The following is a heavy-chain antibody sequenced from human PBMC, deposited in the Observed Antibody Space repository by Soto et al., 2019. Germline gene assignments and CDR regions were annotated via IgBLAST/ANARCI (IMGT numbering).Heavy chain of an antibody. CDR2: ISGSGGST. CDR3: ARRSPILGMSGGAFDI. CDR1: GFTFSSYA. Sequence: GGSLRLSCAASGFTFSSYAMSWVRQAPGKGLEWVSAISGSGGSTYYADSVKGRFTISRDNAKNSLYLQMNSLRAEDTAVYYCARRSPILGMSGGAFDIWGQGTMVTVSS. D-gene: IGHD7-27*01. V-gene: IGHV3-23*01. J-gene: IGHJ3*02.